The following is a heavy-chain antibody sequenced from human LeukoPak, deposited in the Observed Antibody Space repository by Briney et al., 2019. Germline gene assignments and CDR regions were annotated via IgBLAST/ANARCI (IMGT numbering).Heavy chain of an antibody. D-gene: IGHD5-18*01. CDR2: IKQGGSEK. V-gene: IGHV3-7*01. J-gene: IGHJ4*02. Sequence: PGGSLRLSCAAYGFTFSHYWTTWIRQAPGKGLEWVANIKQGGSEKYYVDSVKGRFTISRDNAKNSLYLQMNSLRVDDTALYYCARAGYTYTTLYYWGQGTLVTVSS. CDR1: GFTFSHYW. CDR3: ARAGYTYTTLYY.